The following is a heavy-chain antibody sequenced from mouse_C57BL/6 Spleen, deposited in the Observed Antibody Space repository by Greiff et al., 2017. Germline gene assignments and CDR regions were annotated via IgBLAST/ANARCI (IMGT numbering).Heavy chain of an antibody. CDR3: VRWEHHYFDY. V-gene: IGHV1-59*01. J-gene: IGHJ2*01. CDR1: GYTFTSYW. Sequence: QVQLQQPGAELVRPGTSVKLSCKASGYTFTSYWMHWVKQRPGQGLEWIGVIDPSDSYTNYNQKFKGKATLTVDTSSSTAYMQLSSLTSEDSAVYYCVRWEHHYFDYWGQGTTLTVSS. D-gene: IGHD4-1*01. CDR2: IDPSDSYT.